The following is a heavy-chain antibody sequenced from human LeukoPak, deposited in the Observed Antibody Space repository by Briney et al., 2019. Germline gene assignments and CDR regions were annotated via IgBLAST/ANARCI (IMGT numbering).Heavy chain of an antibody. D-gene: IGHD3-22*01. CDR1: GFTFSSFE. J-gene: IGHJ4*02. CDR2: ICTGGGNI. Sequence: GGSPRLSCAASGFTFSSFEMNWVRQAPGKGLEWVSYICTGGGNIYYADSVKGRFTISRDNAKNSLYLQMNSLRAEDTAVYYCARDRIQWLPLDYWGQGTLVTVSS. CDR3: ARDRIQWLPLDY. V-gene: IGHV3-48*03.